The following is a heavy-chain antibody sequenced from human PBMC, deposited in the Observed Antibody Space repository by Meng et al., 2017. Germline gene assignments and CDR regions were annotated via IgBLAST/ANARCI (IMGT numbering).Heavy chain of an antibody. D-gene: IGHD3-10*01. Sequence: GESLKISCAASGFTFSSYEMNWVRQAPGKGLEWVSYISSSGSTIYYADSVKGRFTISRDDSKSIAYLQMNSLKTEDTAVYYCTRVRGSGSYYDHWGQGTLVTVSS. J-gene: IGHJ4*02. CDR3: TRVRGSGSYYDH. V-gene: IGHV3-48*03. CDR2: ISSSGSTI. CDR1: GFTFSSYE.